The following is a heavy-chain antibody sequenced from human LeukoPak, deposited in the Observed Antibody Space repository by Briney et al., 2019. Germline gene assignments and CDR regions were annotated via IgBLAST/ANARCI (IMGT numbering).Heavy chain of an antibody. J-gene: IGHJ4*02. D-gene: IGHD1-26*01. CDR2: ISSNGGST. CDR3: VRVSGVVGATYFDY. Sequence: SCKASGGTFSSYAMHWVRQAPGKGLEYVSGISSNGGSTYHADSVKGRFTISRDNSKNTLYFQMSSLRAEDTAVYYCVRVSGVVGATYFDYWGQGTLVTVSS. V-gene: IGHV3-64D*06. CDR1: GGTFSSYA.